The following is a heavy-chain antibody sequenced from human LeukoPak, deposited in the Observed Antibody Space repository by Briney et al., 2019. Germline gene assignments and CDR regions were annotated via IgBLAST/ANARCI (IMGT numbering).Heavy chain of an antibody. Sequence: GSLRLSCAASGFTFSSYAMSWIRQPPGKGLEWIGYIYYSGSTNYNPSLKSRVTISVDTSKNQFSLKLSSVTAADTAVYYCAREGGSSRSLENWGQGTLVTVSS. D-gene: IGHD1-26*01. CDR3: AREGGSSRSLEN. CDR1: GFTFSSYA. CDR2: IYYSGST. V-gene: IGHV4-59*12. J-gene: IGHJ4*02.